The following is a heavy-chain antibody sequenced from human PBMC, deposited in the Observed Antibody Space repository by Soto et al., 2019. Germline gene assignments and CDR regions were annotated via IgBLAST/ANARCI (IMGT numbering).Heavy chain of an antibody. D-gene: IGHD2-15*01. V-gene: IGHV4-61*01. CDR2: IYYSGST. J-gene: IGHJ4*02. CDR3: ASRRGGYCTGGSCYLFDY. Sequence: SETLSLTCTVSGGSVSSGSYYWSWIRQPPGKGLEWIGYIYYSGSTNYNPSLKSRVTISVDTSKNQFSLKLSSVTAADTAVYYCASRRGGYCTGGSCYLFDYWGQGTLVTVSS. CDR1: GGSVSSGSYY.